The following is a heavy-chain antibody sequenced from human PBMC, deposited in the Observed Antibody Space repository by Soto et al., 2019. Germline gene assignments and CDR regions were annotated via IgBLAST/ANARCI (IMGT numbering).Heavy chain of an antibody. D-gene: IGHD2-8*02. CDR2: ISGSGGST. CDR3: AKDPGEDTYWFDY. V-gene: IGHV3-23*01. Sequence: EVQVLESGGGLVQPGGSLRLSCAASGFTFSSYAMSWVRQAPGKGLEWVSSISGSGGSTYYADSVKGRFTISRDNSQTTLYLQMNSLRAEDTAVYYCAKDPGEDTYWFDYWGQGTLVTVSS. J-gene: IGHJ4*02. CDR1: GFTFSSYA.